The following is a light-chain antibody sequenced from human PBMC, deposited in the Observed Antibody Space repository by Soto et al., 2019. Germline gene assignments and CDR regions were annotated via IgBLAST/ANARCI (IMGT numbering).Light chain of an antibody. CDR2: WAS. CDR1: QSVLYSSNXKXY. J-gene: IGKJ1*01. CDR3: QQYYSTPLA. Sequence: DIVMTQSPDSLAVSLGERATINCKSSQSVLYSSNXKXYLAWYQQKPRQPPKLLIYWASTRESGVPDRFSGSGSGTDFTLTISSLQAEDVAVYYCQQYYSTPLAFGQGTKVEIK. V-gene: IGKV4-1*01.